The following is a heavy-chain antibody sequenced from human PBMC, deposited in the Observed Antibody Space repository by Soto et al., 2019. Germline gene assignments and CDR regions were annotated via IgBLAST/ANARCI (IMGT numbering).Heavy chain of an antibody. CDR2: IYYSGST. CDR3: ARVAPTDWYFDL. Sequence: PSETLSLTCTVSGGSISSYYWSWIRQPPGKGLEWIGYIYYSGSTNYNPSLKSRVTISVDTSKNQFSLKLSSVTAADTAVYYCARVAPTDWYFDLWGRGTLVTV. V-gene: IGHV4-59*01. CDR1: GGSISSYY. J-gene: IGHJ2*01.